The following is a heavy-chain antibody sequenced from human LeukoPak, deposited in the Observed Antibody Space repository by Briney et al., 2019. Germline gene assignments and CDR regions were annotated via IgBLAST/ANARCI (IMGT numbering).Heavy chain of an antibody. V-gene: IGHV1-46*01. Sequence: GASVKVSCKASGYTFTGYYMHWVRQAPGQGLEWMGIINPSGGSTSYAQKFQGRVTMTRDTSTSTVYMELSSLRSEDTAVYYCARGSLSSGWPGDYYYGMDVWGQGTTVTVSS. D-gene: IGHD6-19*01. J-gene: IGHJ6*02. CDR2: INPSGGST. CDR3: ARGSLSSGWPGDYYYGMDV. CDR1: GYTFTGYY.